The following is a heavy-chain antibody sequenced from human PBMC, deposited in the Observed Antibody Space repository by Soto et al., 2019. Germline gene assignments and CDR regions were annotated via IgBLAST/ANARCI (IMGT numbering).Heavy chain of an antibody. CDR3: ARASYGAESKQPLNWFDP. CDR2: IYYSGST. D-gene: IGHD3-10*01. Sequence: QVQLQESGPGLVKPSETLSLTCTVSGGSISSYYWSWIRQPPGKGLEWIGYIYYSGSTNYNPSLKGRVTRAVDTSKNHFSLRLSAVTAADTPVDYCARASYGAESKQPLNWFDPWGQGALVTVSS. CDR1: GGSISSYY. V-gene: IGHV4-59*01. J-gene: IGHJ5*02.